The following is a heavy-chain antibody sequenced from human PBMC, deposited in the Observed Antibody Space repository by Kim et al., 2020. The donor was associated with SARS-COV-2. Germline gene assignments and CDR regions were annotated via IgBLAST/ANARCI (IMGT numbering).Heavy chain of an antibody. CDR2: TKYDGSET. CDR1: GFTFSSNW. J-gene: IGHJ4*02. Sequence: GGSLRLSCAASGFTFSSNWMSWVRQAPGKGLEWVANTKYDGSETYYVDSVKGRFSISRDNAKNSLYLQMNSLRVEDTAIYYCARQGTKTFGFAPDYWGLGTLVTVSS. CDR3: ARQGTKTFGFAPDY. V-gene: IGHV3-7*03. D-gene: IGHD3-10*01.